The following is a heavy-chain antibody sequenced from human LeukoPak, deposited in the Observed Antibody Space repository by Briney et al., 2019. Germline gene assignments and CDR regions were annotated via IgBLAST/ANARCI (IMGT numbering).Heavy chain of an antibody. J-gene: IGHJ6*03. CDR3: ARRPRTYRKDYGLGNYMDV. D-gene: IGHD4-17*01. CDR1: GGSISSSSYY. CDR2: IYYSGST. Sequence: SETLSLTCTVSGGSISSSSYYWGWIRQPPGKGLEWIGSIYYSGSTYYNPSLKSRVTISVDTSKNQFSLKLSSVTAADTAVYYCARRPRTYRKDYGLGNYMDVWGKGTTVTISS. V-gene: IGHV4-39*07.